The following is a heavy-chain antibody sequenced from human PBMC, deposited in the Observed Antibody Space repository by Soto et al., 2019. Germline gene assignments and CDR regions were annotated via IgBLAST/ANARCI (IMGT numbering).Heavy chain of an antibody. CDR1: GFTFSDHY. D-gene: IGHD3-22*01. CDR3: ARGPSVPRFTISMIVVAPLEFDY. J-gene: IGHJ4*02. CDR2: TRNKANSYTT. V-gene: IGHV3-72*01. Sequence: GGSLRLSCAASGFTFSDHYMDWVRQAPGKGLEWVGRTRNKANSYTTEYAASVKGRFTISRDDSKNSLYLQMNSLKTEDTAVYYCARGPSVPRFTISMIVVAPLEFDYWGQGTLVTVSS.